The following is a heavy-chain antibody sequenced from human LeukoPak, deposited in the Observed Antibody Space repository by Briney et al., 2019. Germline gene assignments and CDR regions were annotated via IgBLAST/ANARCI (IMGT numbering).Heavy chain of an antibody. Sequence: GGALRLSCAASGFTFSSYSMKWVGQAPGKGLEGVAFIRYDGINKYYADSVNGRFTISRDNSKNTLYLQMNSLRAEDTAVYYCAKGGGVIVSNFNFQHWGQGTLVTVSS. J-gene: IGHJ1*01. CDR2: IRYDGINK. V-gene: IGHV3-30*02. CDR1: GFTFSSYS. CDR3: AKGGGVIVSNFNFQH. D-gene: IGHD3-16*02.